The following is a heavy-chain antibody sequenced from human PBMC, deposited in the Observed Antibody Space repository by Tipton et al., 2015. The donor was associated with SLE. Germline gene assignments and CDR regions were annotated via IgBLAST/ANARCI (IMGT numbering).Heavy chain of an antibody. CDR3: ARYSLTNWHLDL. J-gene: IGHJ2*01. CDR1: GGSMSTYY. CDR2: IYYSGGT. Sequence: LRLSCTVSGGSMSTYYWSWIRLPPGKGLEWIGYIYYSGGTSYNPSLNSRVTISVGTSRNQFSLKLTSVTAADSAVYYCARYSLTNWHLDLWGRGTLVTVSS. V-gene: IGHV4-59*01. D-gene: IGHD2-15*01.